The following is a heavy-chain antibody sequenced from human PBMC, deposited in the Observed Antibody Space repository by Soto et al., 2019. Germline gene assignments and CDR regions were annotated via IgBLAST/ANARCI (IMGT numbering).Heavy chain of an antibody. D-gene: IGHD3-3*01. CDR1: GFTFSSYA. J-gene: IGHJ4*02. Sequence: EVQLLESGGGLAQPGGSLRLSCAASGFTFSSYAMSWVRQAPGKGLEWVSAISGSGGSTYYADSVKGRFTISRDNSKNTLYLQMNSLRAEDTAVYYCAKESSITIFGVVSSGFDYWGQGTLVTVSS. CDR3: AKESSITIFGVVSSGFDY. V-gene: IGHV3-23*01. CDR2: ISGSGGST.